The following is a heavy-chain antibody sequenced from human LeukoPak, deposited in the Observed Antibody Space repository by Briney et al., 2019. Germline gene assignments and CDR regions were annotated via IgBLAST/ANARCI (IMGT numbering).Heavy chain of an antibody. V-gene: IGHV3-66*02. J-gene: IGHJ4*02. Sequence: GGSLRLSCAASGVTVSSNYLSWVRQAPGKGLEWVSVIYSGGSTYYADSVKGRFTISRDNSKNTLYLQMNSLRAEDTAVYYCAREYCSSTSCSVDYWGQGTLVTVSS. D-gene: IGHD2-2*01. CDR3: AREYCSSTSCSVDY. CDR1: GVTVSSNY. CDR2: IYSGGST.